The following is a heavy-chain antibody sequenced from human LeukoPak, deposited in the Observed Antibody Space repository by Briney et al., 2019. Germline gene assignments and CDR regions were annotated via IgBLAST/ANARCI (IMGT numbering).Heavy chain of an antibody. CDR1: GGSISSYY. D-gene: IGHD5-24*01. V-gene: IGHV4-59*01. CDR3: ARVDRGYNIGY. J-gene: IGHJ4*02. Sequence: SETLSLTCTVSGGSISSYYWSWIRQPPGKGLEWIGYIYYGGSTNYNPSLKSRVTISVDTSKNQFSLKLSSVTAADTAVYYCARVDRGYNIGYWGQGTLVTVSS. CDR2: IYYGGST.